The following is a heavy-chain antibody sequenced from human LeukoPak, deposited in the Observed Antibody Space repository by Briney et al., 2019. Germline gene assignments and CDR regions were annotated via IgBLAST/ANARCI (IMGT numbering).Heavy chain of an antibody. J-gene: IGHJ3*02. CDR2: MNPNSGNT. CDR1: GYTFTSYD. D-gene: IGHD1-26*01. V-gene: IGHV1-8*01. Sequence: ASVKVSCKASGYTFTSYDINWVRQATGQRLDCIGWMNPNSGNTGYAQKFQGRVTMTRNTSISTAYMELSSLRSEDTAVYYCARVGSYYGLGDAFDIWGQGTMVTVSS. CDR3: ARVGSYYGLGDAFDI.